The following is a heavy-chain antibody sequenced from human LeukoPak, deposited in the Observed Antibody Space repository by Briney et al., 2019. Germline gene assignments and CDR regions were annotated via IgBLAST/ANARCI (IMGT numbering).Heavy chain of an antibody. V-gene: IGHV4-4*07. D-gene: IGHD6-19*01. CDR2: IYTSGST. CDR3: AREYSSGWYARAGFDY. CDR1: GGSISSYY. J-gene: IGHJ4*02. Sequence: SETLSLTCTVSGGSISSYYWSWIRQPAGKGLEWIGRIYTSGSTNYNPSLKSRVTMSVDTSKNQFSLKLSSVTAADTAAYYCAREYSSGWYARAGFDYWGQGTLVTVSS.